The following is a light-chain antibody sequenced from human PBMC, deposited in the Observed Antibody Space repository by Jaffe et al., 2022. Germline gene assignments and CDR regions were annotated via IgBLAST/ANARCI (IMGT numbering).Light chain of an antibody. Sequence: ETVLTQSPATLSLSPGERATLSCRASQSVSSYLAWYQQKPGQAPRLLIYDASNRATGVPARFSGSGSGTDFTLAISSLEPEDFAVYYCQQRSDWPRTFGQGTNVEIK. CDR2: DAS. J-gene: IGKJ1*01. CDR3: QQRSDWPRT. CDR1: QSVSSY. V-gene: IGKV3-11*01.